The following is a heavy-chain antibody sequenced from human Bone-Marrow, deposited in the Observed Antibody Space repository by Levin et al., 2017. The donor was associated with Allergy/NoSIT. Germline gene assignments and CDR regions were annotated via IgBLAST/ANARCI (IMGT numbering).Heavy chain of an antibody. CDR1: GFSFSINW. CDR2: INPDGRAT. D-gene: IGHD2-15*01. V-gene: IGHV3-7*01. CDR3: SRGAAN. J-gene: IGHJ4*02. Sequence: ASVKVSCIGSGFSFSINWMNWLRQAPGKGLEWVANINPDGRATYYVDSVKGRFTISRDNAKKSLFLQMNSVRAEDTGLYYCSRGAANWGQGTLVTVTS.